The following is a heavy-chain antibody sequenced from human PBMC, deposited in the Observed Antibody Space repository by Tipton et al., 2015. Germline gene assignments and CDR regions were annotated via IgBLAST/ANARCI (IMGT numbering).Heavy chain of an antibody. CDR2: ISSSSSTI. D-gene: IGHD4-17*01. CDR1: GFTFSSYS. V-gene: IGHV3-48*02. J-gene: IGHJ4*02. Sequence: SLRLSCAASGFTFSSYSMNWVRQAPGKGLEWDSYISSSSSTIYYADSVKGRFTISRDNAKNSLYLQMNSLSDEDTAVYYCARDDYGAVDYWGQGTLVTVSS. CDR3: ARDDYGAVDY.